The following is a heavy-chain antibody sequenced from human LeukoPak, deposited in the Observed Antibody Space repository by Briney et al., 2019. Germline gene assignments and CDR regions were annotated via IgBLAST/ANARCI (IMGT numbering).Heavy chain of an antibody. V-gene: IGHV4-4*07. Sequence: SETLSLTCTVSGNSFGNYYWSWIRQPAGKGLEWIGRIYTSGSTTYNSSLKSRVTMSVDTSKNQFSLKLSSVTAADTAVYFCTKDTGTTGEVKFDPWGQGTLVTVSS. CDR1: GNSFGNYY. D-gene: IGHD4-17*01. J-gene: IGHJ5*02. CDR2: IYTSGST. CDR3: TKDTGTTGEVKFDP.